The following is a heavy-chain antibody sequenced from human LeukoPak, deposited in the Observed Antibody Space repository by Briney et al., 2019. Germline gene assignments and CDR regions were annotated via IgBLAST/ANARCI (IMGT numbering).Heavy chain of an antibody. CDR3: ARESDGLRFLEWLQDYYYYGMDV. J-gene: IGHJ6*02. V-gene: IGHV3-48*01. CDR2: ISSSSSTI. CDR1: GFTFSSYS. D-gene: IGHD3-3*01. Sequence: GGSLRLSCAASGFTFSSYSMNWVRQAPGKGLEWVSYISSSSSTIYYADSVKGRFTISRDNAKNSLYLQMNSLRAEDTAVYYCARESDGLRFLEWLQDYYYYGMDVWGQGTTVTVSS.